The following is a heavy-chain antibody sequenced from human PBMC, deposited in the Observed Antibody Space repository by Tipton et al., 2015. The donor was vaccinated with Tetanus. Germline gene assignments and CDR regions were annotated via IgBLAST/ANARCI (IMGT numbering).Heavy chain of an antibody. CDR1: GFTFDDFA. D-gene: IGHD4-17*01. Sequence: SLRLSCEAFGFTFDDFAMHWVRQGPGMGLEWVSGLSWNSGHIDYAPSVRGRFTISRDNAKNSLYLQMNSLRAEDTALYYCVKDAGNYGDFFLFDNWGQGTLVTVSS. V-gene: IGHV3-9*01. J-gene: IGHJ4*02. CDR2: LSWNSGHI. CDR3: VKDAGNYGDFFLFDN.